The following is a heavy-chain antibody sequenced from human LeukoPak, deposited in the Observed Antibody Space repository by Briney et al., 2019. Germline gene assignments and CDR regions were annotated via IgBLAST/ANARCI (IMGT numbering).Heavy chain of an antibody. Sequence: ASVKASCKASGYTFTSYGISWVRQAPGQGLEWMGIINPSGGSTSYAQKFQGRVTMTRDTSTSTVYMELSSLRSEDTAVYYCARGSSPYSSGYYLDYWGQGTLVTVSS. CDR2: INPSGGST. CDR1: GYTFTSYG. CDR3: ARGSSPYSSGYYLDY. J-gene: IGHJ4*02. D-gene: IGHD3-22*01. V-gene: IGHV1-46*01.